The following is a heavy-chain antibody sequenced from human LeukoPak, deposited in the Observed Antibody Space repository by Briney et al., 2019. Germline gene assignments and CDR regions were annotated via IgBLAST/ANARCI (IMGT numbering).Heavy chain of an antibody. D-gene: IGHD3-10*01. CDR3: TKDYGSADYGNYWYSDL. J-gene: IGHJ2*01. CDR2: ISSDGTKK. CDR1: GFSFSRHG. V-gene: IGHV3-30*18. Sequence: PGGSLRLSCVASGFSFSRHGMHWVRQTPGKGLEWVAVISSDGTKKDYADSVKGRFTVSRDNSKNTLYVQMNRLRPEDTALYYCTKDYGSADYGNYWYSDLWGRGTLVMVSS.